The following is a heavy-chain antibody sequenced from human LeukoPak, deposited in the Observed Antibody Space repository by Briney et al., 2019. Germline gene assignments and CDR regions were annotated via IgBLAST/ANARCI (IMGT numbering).Heavy chain of an antibody. CDR3: ARDYSYGSGGIDY. J-gene: IGHJ4*02. CDR1: GGSISSGSYY. Sequence: PSETLSLTCTVSGGSISSGSYYWRWIRQPAGKGLEWIGRIYTSGSTNYNPSLKSRVTISVDTSKNQFSLKLSSVTAADTAVYYCARDYSYGSGGIDYWGQGTLVTVSS. CDR2: IYTSGST. D-gene: IGHD3-10*01. V-gene: IGHV4-61*02.